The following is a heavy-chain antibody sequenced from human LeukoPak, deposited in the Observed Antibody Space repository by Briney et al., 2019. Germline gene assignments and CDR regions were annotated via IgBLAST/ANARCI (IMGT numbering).Heavy chain of an antibody. CDR3: ASLVLLWLGESELAAGHVDKDV. CDR1: GFTFSSYD. D-gene: IGHD3-10*01. V-gene: IGHV3-13*01. Sequence: GGSLRLSCAASGFTFSSYDMHWVRQATGKGLEWVSAIGTAGDTYYPGSVKGRFTISRENAKNTLYLQMNGLRPEDTAKYYCASLVLLWLGESELAAGHVDKDVWGKGTTVTVSS. CDR2: IGTAGDT. J-gene: IGHJ6*03.